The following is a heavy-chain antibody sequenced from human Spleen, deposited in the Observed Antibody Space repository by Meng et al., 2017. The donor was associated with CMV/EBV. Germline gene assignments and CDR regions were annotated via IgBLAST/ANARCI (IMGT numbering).Heavy chain of an antibody. CDR3: ARGRGRRDNWFDP. Sequence: SVQVSCQASGGTFDSYTVNWVRQAPGQGLEWLGGIIPIVGIPIYARKFQGRFTFTADKPTSTAYMELRSLRSEDTAVYYCARGRGRRDNWFDPWGQGTLVTVSS. J-gene: IGHJ5*02. CDR2: IIPIVGIP. V-gene: IGHV1-69*10. CDR1: GGTFDSYT. D-gene: IGHD2-15*01.